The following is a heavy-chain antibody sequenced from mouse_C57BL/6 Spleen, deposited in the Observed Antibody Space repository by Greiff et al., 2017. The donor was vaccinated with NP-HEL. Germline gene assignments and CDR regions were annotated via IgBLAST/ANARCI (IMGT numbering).Heavy chain of an antibody. V-gene: IGHV1-42*01. Sequence: VQLQQSGPELVKPGASVKISCKASGYSFTGYYMNWVKQSSEKSLEWIGEINPSTGGTTYNQKFKAKATLTVDKSSSTAYMQLKSLTSEDSAVYYCARPRFDYWGQGTTLTVSS. CDR2: INPSTGGT. CDR1: GYSFTGYY. CDR3: ARPRFDY. J-gene: IGHJ2*01.